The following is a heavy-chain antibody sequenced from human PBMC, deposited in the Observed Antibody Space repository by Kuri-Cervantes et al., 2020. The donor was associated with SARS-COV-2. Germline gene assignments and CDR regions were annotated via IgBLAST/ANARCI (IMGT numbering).Heavy chain of an antibody. CDR3: ARRVLGGFGNDY. CDR2: ISSSGSTI. D-gene: IGHD3-10*01. V-gene: IGHV3-11*01. CDR1: GFTFSDYY. Sequence: LSLTCAASGFTFSDYYMSWIRQAPGKGLEWVSYISSSGSTIYYADSVKGRFTISRDNAKNSLYLQMNSLRAEDTAVYYCARRVLGGFGNDYWGQGTLVTVSS. J-gene: IGHJ4*02.